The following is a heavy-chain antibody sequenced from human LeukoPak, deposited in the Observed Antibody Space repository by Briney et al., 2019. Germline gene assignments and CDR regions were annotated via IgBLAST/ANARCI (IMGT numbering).Heavy chain of an antibody. CDR3: ARQSSDILTGYYRGPYYYYGMDV. D-gene: IGHD3-9*01. Sequence: SETLSLTCTVSGGSISSSNYYWGWIRQPPGKGLEWIGSIYYSGSTYYNPSLTSGVTISVDTSKNQFSLKLSSVTAADTAVYYCARQSSDILTGYYRGPYYYYGMDVWGQGTTVTVSS. J-gene: IGHJ6*02. V-gene: IGHV4-39*01. CDR2: IYYSGST. CDR1: GGSISSSNYY.